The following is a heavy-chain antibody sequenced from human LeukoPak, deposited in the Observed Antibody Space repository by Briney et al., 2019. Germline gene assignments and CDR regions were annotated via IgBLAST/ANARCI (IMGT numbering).Heavy chain of an antibody. V-gene: IGHV3-30*18. CDR2: ISYDGSNK. Sequence: GGSLRLSCAASGFIFSNYGMHWVRQAPGKGLEWVAAISYDGSNKYYADSVKGRFTISRDNSKNTVSLQMNSLRAEDTAAYYCAKVSQVWGQGTMVTVSS. CDR3: AKVSQV. CDR1: GFIFSNYG. J-gene: IGHJ3*01.